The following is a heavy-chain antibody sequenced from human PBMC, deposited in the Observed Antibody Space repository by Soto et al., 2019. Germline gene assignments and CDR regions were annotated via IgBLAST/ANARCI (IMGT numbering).Heavy chain of an antibody. Sequence: QVQLVQSGAEVKKPGSSVKVSCKASGGTFSSYAISWVRQAPGQGLEWMGGIIPIFGTANYAQKFQGRVTIPADESTSTGYMELSSLRSEDTAVYYCAQRNYPPYYYYGMDVWGQGTTVTVSS. CDR3: AQRNYPPYYYYGMDV. V-gene: IGHV1-69*12. CDR2: IIPIFGTA. CDR1: GGTFSSYA. J-gene: IGHJ6*02. D-gene: IGHD1-7*01.